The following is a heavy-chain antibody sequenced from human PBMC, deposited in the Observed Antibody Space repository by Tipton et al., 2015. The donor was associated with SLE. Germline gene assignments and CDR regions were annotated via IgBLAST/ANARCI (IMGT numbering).Heavy chain of an antibody. CDR3: ARESPPVDV. CDR2: IYHSGST. V-gene: IGHV4-38-2*02. CDR1: GGSISSGYY. Sequence: TLSLTCTVSGGSISSGYYWGWIRQPPGKGLEWIGSIYHSGSTYYNPSLKSRVTISVDTSKNQFSLKLSSVTAADTAVYYCARESPPVDVWGKGTTVTVSS. J-gene: IGHJ6*04.